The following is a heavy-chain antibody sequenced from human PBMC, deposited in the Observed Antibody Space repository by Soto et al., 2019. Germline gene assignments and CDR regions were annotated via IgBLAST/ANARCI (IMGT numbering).Heavy chain of an antibody. CDR2: INQDGSEK. D-gene: IGHD3-22*01. CDR3: AKDPYYYDSSGYYYPWFDP. Sequence: SLRLSCTVSQLTFSSPWMSWVRQTPGKGLEWVANINQDGSEKYYVDSVKGRFTISRDNSKNTLYLQMNSLRAEDTAVYYCAKDPYYYDSSGYYYPWFDPWGQGTLVTVSS. V-gene: IGHV3-7*03. J-gene: IGHJ5*02. CDR1: QLTFSSPW.